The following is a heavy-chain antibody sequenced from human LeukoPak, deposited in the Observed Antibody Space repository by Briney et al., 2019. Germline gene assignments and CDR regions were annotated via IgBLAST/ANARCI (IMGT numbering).Heavy chain of an antibody. V-gene: IGHV1-58*02. Sequence: SVKVSYKASGFTFTTSAMQWVRQARGQRVERIGWIVVGSGNTNYAQKFQERVTITRDMSTSTAYMELSSLRSEGTAVYYCAADRYCSSTNCGNWFDPWGQGTLVTVSS. D-gene: IGHD2-2*01. CDR2: IVVGSGNT. CDR3: AADRYCSSTNCGNWFDP. CDR1: GFTFTTSA. J-gene: IGHJ5*02.